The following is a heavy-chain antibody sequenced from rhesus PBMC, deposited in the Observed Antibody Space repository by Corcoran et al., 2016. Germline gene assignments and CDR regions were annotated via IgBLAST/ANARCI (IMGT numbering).Heavy chain of an antibody. CDR3: ARGSGIAAAADAFDF. Sequence: VEQLVESGGALVQPGASLRLSCAASEFTFSSYDMNWVRQAPGKGLEWVSAISIGGGTYYPDSVKGRFTISRDNAKNSLYLQMNSLRAEDTAVYYCARGSGIAAAADAFDFWGQGLRVTVSS. J-gene: IGHJ3*01. CDR1: EFTFSSYD. CDR2: ISIGGGT. D-gene: IGHD6-31*01. V-gene: IGHV3-132*02.